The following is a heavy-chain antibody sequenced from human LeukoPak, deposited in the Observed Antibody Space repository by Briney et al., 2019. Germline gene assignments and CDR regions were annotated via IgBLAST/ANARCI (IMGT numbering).Heavy chain of an antibody. V-gene: IGHV4-38-2*01. D-gene: IGHD6-19*01. CDR1: GYSISSGYY. J-gene: IGHJ4*02. CDR3: ARNHSSGWFDY. CDR2: IYHSGST. Sequence: PSETLSLTCGVSGYSISSGYYWGWIRQLPGKGLEWIGSIYHSGSTYYNPSLKSRVTISVDTSKNQFSLKLSSVTAADTAVYYCARNHSSGWFDYWGQGTLVTVSS.